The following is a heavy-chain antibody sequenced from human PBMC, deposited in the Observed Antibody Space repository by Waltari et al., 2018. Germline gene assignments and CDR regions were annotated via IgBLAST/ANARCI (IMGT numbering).Heavy chain of an antibody. CDR3: ARVGVLMVYEAYYYMDV. D-gene: IGHD2-8*01. J-gene: IGHJ6*03. Sequence: QVQLQESGPGLVKPSETLSLTCTVSGGSISSYYWSWIRQPAGKGLEWIGRIYTSGSTNYNPSLKSRVTMSVDTSKNQFSLKLSSVTAADTAVYYCARVGVLMVYEAYYYMDVWGKGTTVTVSS. CDR1: GGSISSYY. V-gene: IGHV4-4*07. CDR2: IYTSGST.